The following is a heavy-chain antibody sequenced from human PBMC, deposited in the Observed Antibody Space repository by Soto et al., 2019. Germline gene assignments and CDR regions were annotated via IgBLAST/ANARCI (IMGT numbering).Heavy chain of an antibody. Sequence: ASVKVSCKXSGYTFTSYYIHWVRQAPGQGLEWMGIINPSGGSTSYAQKFQGRVTMTRDTSTSTVYMELNSLRSEDTAVYYCARERGTSCYNTWGQGTLVTVSS. CDR3: ARERGTSCYNT. CDR2: INPSGGST. V-gene: IGHV1-46*01. CDR1: GYTFTSYY. D-gene: IGHD2-2*02. J-gene: IGHJ4*02.